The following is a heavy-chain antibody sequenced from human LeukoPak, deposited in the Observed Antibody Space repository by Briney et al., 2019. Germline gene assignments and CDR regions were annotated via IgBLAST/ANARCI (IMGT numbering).Heavy chain of an antibody. Sequence: SETLSLTCTVSGYSISSHYYWGWIRQSPGKGLEWIGSTHHSGNAYYNPSLQSRVTISIDPSKNQYSLRLSTVTAADTAVYYCARDYHDFSGLHYEWGQGTLVTVSS. D-gene: IGHD3-22*01. CDR1: GYSISSHYY. J-gene: IGHJ4*02. V-gene: IGHV4-38-2*02. CDR2: THHSGNA. CDR3: ARDYHDFSGLHYE.